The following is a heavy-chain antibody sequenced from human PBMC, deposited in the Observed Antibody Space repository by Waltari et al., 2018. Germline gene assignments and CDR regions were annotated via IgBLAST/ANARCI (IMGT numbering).Heavy chain of an antibody. Sequence: VQVWESGGDMVQPGGSLRLSCAASGFTLTDYGMNWVRQVPGKGLEWVAVISSAGRRKHADSVKGRFTISGDNSKNMVFLEMNNLRPEDTAVYYCAKLGGLYASGWPDSTNYMDVWGKGTTVTVS. J-gene: IGHJ6*03. CDR2: ISSAGRR. CDR1: GFTLTDYG. CDR3: AKLGGLYASGWPDSTNYMDV. V-gene: IGHV3-23*03. D-gene: IGHD6-19*01.